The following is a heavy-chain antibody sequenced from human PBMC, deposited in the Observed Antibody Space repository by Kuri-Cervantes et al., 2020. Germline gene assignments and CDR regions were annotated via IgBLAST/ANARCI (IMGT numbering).Heavy chain of an antibody. CDR2: INWNGGGT. Sequence: GGSLRLSCVASGFIFADYGMSWVRQTPGKGLEWVSGINWNGGGTGYGDSVKGRFTISRDNAKNSLYLQMNGLRAEDTAVYYCARAGTSSGWYGYYMDVWGKGTTVTVSS. CDR3: ARAGTSSGWYGYYMDV. D-gene: IGHD6-19*01. CDR1: GFIFADYG. V-gene: IGHV3-20*04. J-gene: IGHJ6*03.